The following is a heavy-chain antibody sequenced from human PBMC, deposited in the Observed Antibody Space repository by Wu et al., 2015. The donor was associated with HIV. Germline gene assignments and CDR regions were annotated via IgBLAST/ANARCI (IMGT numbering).Heavy chain of an antibody. CDR2: INSNRGGT. CDR3: ARLQSLHGLYSNADF. J-gene: IGHJ4*02. V-gene: IGHV1-2*02. D-gene: IGHD5-24*01. Sequence: HVQLLQSGAEVKKPGASVIISCKASGYTFTDYYIYWVRQAPGQGPEWMGWINSNRGGTKYAQKFQGRVTMSRDTAISTAYMELASLTSDDTAVYYCARLQSLHGLYSNADFWGQGTLVTVSS. CDR1: GYTFTDYY.